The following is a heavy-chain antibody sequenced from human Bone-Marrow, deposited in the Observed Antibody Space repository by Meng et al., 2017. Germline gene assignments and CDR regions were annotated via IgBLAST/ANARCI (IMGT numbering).Heavy chain of an antibody. CDR1: GFTFSGSA. J-gene: IGHJ6*02. CDR3: TRPENTDYGDYAYSYYYGMDV. CDR2: IRSKANSYAT. Sequence: ESLTISCAASGFTFSGSAMHWVRQSSGKGLEWVCRIRSKANSYATAYAASVKGRFTISRDDSKNTAYLQMNSLKTEDTAVYYCTRPENTDYGDYAYSYYYGMDVWGQGTTVTVSS. D-gene: IGHD4-17*01. V-gene: IGHV3-73*01.